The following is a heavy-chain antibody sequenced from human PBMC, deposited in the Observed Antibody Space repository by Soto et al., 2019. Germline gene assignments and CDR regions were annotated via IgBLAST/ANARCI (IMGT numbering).Heavy chain of an antibody. J-gene: IGHJ6*02. V-gene: IGHV1-69*13. CDR3: AAVGIHGYYYYGMDV. CDR1: GGTFSSYA. D-gene: IGHD5-18*01. Sequence: ASVKVSCKASGGTFSSYAISWVRQAPGQGLEWMGGIIPIFGTANYAQKFQGRVTITADESTSTAYMELSSLRSEDTAVYYCAAVGIHGYYYYGMDVWGQGTTVTVSS. CDR2: IIPIFGTA.